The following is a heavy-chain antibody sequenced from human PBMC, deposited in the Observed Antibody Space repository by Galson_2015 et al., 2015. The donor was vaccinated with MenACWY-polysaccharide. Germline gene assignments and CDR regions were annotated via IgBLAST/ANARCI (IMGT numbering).Heavy chain of an antibody. J-gene: IGHJ3*01. Sequence: SLRLSCAASGFSFSGYGMHWVRQAPGKGLEWVAVISYDETNKYYTDSVRGRFTISRDNSKHTLYLQMNSLRAEDTAVYYCAKGDYGGYSHGFDLWGQGTVVTVSS. CDR2: ISYDETNK. CDR1: GFSFSGYG. V-gene: IGHV3-30*18. CDR3: AKGDYGGYSHGFDL. D-gene: IGHD4-23*01.